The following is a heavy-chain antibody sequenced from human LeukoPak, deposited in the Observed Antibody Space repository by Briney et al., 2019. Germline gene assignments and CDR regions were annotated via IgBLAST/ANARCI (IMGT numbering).Heavy chain of an antibody. D-gene: IGHD2-15*01. CDR1: GYTFTSYG. J-gene: IGHJ4*02. Sequence: ASVKVSCKASGYTFTSYGISWVRQAPGQGLEWMGWISAYNGDTNYAQNVQGRLTMTTDTSTGTAYMGLRSLRSDDTAVYYCGRLADKKLQRFLDYWGQGTLVTVSS. CDR2: ISAYNGDT. V-gene: IGHV1-18*01. CDR3: GRLADKKLQRFLDY.